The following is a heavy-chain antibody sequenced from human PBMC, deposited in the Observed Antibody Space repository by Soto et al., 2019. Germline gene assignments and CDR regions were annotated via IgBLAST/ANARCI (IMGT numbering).Heavy chain of an antibody. J-gene: IGHJ4*02. CDR3: ARVSNTVTTFSFEC. Sequence: GGSLRLSCTASGFTVNSNYMNWVRQAPGKGLEWVSIIYSDGNTYYADSVKGRFTISRDNPKNTLYLQMNSLRAEDTAVYYCARVSNTVTTFSFECWGQGTLVTVSS. CDR2: IYSDGNT. V-gene: IGHV3-66*01. D-gene: IGHD4-17*01. CDR1: GFTVNSNY.